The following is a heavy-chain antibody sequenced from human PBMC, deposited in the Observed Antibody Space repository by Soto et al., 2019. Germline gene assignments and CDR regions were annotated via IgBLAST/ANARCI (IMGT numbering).Heavy chain of an antibody. CDR2: ISYDSTKT. CDR1: GFTFNSYG. CDR3: ARTRSAWSDFHYYSLDV. V-gene: IGHV3-30*03. D-gene: IGHD1-26*01. Sequence: GGSLRLSCAASGFTFNSYGMHWVRQGPGNGLEWVAVISYDSTKTYYADSVKGRFTISRDNSNSALYVQMNSLTGEDTAVYYYARTRSAWSDFHYYSLDVWGQGTTVTVSS. J-gene: IGHJ6*02.